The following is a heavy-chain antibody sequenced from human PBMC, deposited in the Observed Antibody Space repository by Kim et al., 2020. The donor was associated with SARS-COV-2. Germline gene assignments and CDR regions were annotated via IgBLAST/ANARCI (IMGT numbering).Heavy chain of an antibody. CDR3: ARGAGPFDV. J-gene: IGHJ3*01. CDR2: GTT. D-gene: IGHD6-19*01. V-gene: IGHV3-53*01. Sequence: GTTYSADSANGRFTITRDNSQNTLYLQMNSLRAGDTAVYYCARGAGPFDVWGQGTMVTVSS.